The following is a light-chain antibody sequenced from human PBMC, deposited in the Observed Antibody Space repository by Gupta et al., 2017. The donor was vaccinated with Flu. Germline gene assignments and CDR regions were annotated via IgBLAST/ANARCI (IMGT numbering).Light chain of an antibody. CDR2: DAS. CDR3: QRRSNWLIT. J-gene: IGKJ5*01. V-gene: IGKV3-11*01. Sequence: EIVLTQSPATLSLSPGESATLSCRASQSVSSYLAWYQQKPGQAPRLLIYDASNRATGIPARFSGSASGTDFTLTISIRDPEDFAVYYCQRRSNWLITFGQGTLMEIK. CDR1: QSVSSY.